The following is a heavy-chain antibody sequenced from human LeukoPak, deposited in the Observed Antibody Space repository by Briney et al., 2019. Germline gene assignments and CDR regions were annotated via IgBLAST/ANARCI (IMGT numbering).Heavy chain of an antibody. CDR1: GFTFDDYA. V-gene: IGHV3-43*02. J-gene: IGHJ4*02. CDR2: ISGDGGST. Sequence: PGGSLRLSCAASGFTFDDYAMHWVRQAPGKGLEWVSLISGDGGSTYYADSVKGRFAISRDNSKNSLYLQMNSLRTEDTALYYCAKGWDYYDSSGPYFDYWGQGTLVTVSS. CDR3: AKGWDYYDSSGPYFDY. D-gene: IGHD3-22*01.